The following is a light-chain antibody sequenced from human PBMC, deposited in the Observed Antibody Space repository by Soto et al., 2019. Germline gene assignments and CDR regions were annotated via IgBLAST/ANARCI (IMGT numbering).Light chain of an antibody. V-gene: IGKV1-5*03. Sequence: DIQMPPSPSTLSASVVDRVTITCRASQSISRWLAWYQQKPGKAPKLLIQKASSLESGVPSRFSGSGSGTEFTLTISSLQPEDFATYYCQQYKDYATWTFGQGTKVDIK. CDR2: KAS. J-gene: IGKJ1*01. CDR1: QSISRW. CDR3: QQYKDYATWT.